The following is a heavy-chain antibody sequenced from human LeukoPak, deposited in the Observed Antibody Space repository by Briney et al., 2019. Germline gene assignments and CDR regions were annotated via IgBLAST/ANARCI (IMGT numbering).Heavy chain of an antibody. CDR3: ARVPTVTFFDY. V-gene: IGHV4-39*07. CDR1: GGSISSSLYY. J-gene: IGHJ4*02. D-gene: IGHD4-17*01. Sequence: SGTLSLTCTVAGGSISSSLYYWGWIRQPPGKGLEWIGSIYYSVSTYYNPSLKSRVTISVDTSKNQFSLKLSSVTAADTAVYYCARVPTVTFFDYWGQGTLVTVSS. CDR2: IYYSVST.